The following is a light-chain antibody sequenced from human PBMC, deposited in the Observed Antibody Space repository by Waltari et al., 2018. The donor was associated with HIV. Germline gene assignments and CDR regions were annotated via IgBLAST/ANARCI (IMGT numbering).Light chain of an antibody. CDR2: VEGGGVY. V-gene: IGLV4-60*02. CDR1: SGHSRNI. Sequence: QPVLTQSSSASASLGSSVKLTCTLTSGHSRNIIAWHQQQPGKAPRYLMKVEGGGVYIKGGGVPGRFSGSSSGPDRYLTISNLQFEDEAEYYCETWDSSTWVFGGGTKLTVL. J-gene: IGLJ3*02. CDR3: ETWDSSTWV.